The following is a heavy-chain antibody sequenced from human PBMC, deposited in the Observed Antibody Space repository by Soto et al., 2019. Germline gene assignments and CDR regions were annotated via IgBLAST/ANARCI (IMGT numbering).Heavy chain of an antibody. CDR2: ISYDGINK. CDR1: GFSFSTYG. CDR3: AKDPNYAPFGY. V-gene: IGHV3-30*18. J-gene: IGHJ4*02. Sequence: QVQLLQSGGGVVQPGRSLRLSCAASGFSFSTYGMHWVRQAPGKGLEWVAVISYDGINKYYADSVEGRVTISRDNSKNTMYLQINSLRAGDTAIYYCAKDPNYAPFGYWGQGTLVTVSS. D-gene: IGHD3-16*01.